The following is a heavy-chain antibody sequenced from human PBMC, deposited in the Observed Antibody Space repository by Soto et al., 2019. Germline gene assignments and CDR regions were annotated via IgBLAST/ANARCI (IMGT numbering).Heavy chain of an antibody. V-gene: IGHV4-34*01. CDR2: INHSGST. D-gene: IGHD6-6*01. Sequence: PSETLSLTCAVYGGSFSGYYWSWIRQPPGKGLEWIGEINHSGSTNYNPSLKGRVTISVDTSKNQFSLKLSSVTAADTAVYYCARRYSSSSRGMDVWGQGTTVTVSS. CDR1: GGSFSGYY. CDR3: ARRYSSSSRGMDV. J-gene: IGHJ6*02.